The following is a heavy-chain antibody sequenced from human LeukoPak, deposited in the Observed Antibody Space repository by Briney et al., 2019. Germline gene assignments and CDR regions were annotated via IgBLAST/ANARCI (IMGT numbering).Heavy chain of an antibody. V-gene: IGHV4-30-2*01. J-gene: IGHJ4*02. Sequence: PSQTLSLTCAVSGGSISSGGYSWSWIRQPPGKGLEWIGYIYHSGSTYYNPSLKSRVTISVDRSKNQFSLKLSSVTAADTAVYYCARDRELGFDYWGQGTLVTVSS. CDR3: ARDRELGFDY. D-gene: IGHD1-26*01. CDR1: GGSISSGGYS. CDR2: IYHSGST.